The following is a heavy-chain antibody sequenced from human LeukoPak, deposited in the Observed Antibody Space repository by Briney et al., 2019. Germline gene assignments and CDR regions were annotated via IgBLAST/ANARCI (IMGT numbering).Heavy chain of an antibody. CDR1: GFTVSSNY. CDR2: IYSGGST. J-gene: IGHJ4*02. CDR3: AKATTTGTTVTTPGH. Sequence: GGSLRLSCAASGFTVSSNYMSWVRQAPWKGLEWVSVIYSGGSTYYADSVKGRFTISRDNSKNTLYLQMNSLRAEDTALYYCAKATTTGTTVTTPGHWGQGTLVTVSS. D-gene: IGHD4-17*01. V-gene: IGHV3-66*01.